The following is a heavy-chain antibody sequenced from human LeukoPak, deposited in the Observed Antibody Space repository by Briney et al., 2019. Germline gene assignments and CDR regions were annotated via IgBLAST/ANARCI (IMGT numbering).Heavy chain of an antibody. D-gene: IGHD3-10*01. Sequence: SETLSLTCAVSGGSISSSNWWSWVRRPPGKGLEWIGEIYHIGSTNYNPSLKSRVTISVDKSKNQFSLKLSSVTAADTAVYYCARRYIRGDTYGFDIWGQGTTVTVSS. J-gene: IGHJ3*02. CDR2: IYHIGST. CDR3: ARRYIRGDTYGFDI. V-gene: IGHV4-4*02. CDR1: GGSISSSNW.